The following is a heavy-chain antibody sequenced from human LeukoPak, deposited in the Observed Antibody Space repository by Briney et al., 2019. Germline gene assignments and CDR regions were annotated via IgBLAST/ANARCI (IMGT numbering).Heavy chain of an antibody. CDR2: IYSGGST. Sequence: GGSLRLSCAASGFTVSSNDMSWVRQAPGKGLEWVSVIYSGGSTYYADSVKGRFTISRDNSKNTLYLQMNSLRAEDTAVYYCARSSRAAAWKYYFDYWGQGTLVTVSS. CDR3: ARSSRAAAWKYYFDY. CDR1: GFTVSSND. J-gene: IGHJ4*02. V-gene: IGHV3-53*01. D-gene: IGHD6-13*01.